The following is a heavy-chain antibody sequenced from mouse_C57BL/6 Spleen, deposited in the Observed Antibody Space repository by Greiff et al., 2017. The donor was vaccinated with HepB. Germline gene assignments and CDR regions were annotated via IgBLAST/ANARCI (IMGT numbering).Heavy chain of an antibody. V-gene: IGHV1-15*01. CDR3: TRKDGNVYTWFAY. D-gene: IGHD2-3*01. CDR1: GYTFTDYE. J-gene: IGHJ3*01. CDR2: IDPETGGT. Sequence: QVQLKESGAELVRPGASVTLSCKASGYTFTDYEMHWVKQTPVHGLEWIGAIDPETGGTAYNQKFKGKAILTADKSSSTAYMELRSLTSEDSAVYYCTRKDGNVYTWFAYWGQGTLATVSA.